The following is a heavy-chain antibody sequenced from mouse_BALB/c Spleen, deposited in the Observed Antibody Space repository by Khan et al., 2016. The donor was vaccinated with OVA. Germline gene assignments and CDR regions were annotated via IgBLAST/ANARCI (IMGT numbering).Heavy chain of an antibody. Sequence: DVKLQESGGGLVQPGGSRKLSCAASGFTFSDYGLAWVRQAPGKGPEWVAFISSLAYSIYYADTVTGRFTISRENAKNTLYLEMSSLRSEDTAMYYCARSWAMDYWGQGTSVTVSS. CDR1: GFTFSDYG. CDR2: ISSLAYSI. V-gene: IGHV5-15*02. J-gene: IGHJ4*01. CDR3: ARSWAMDY.